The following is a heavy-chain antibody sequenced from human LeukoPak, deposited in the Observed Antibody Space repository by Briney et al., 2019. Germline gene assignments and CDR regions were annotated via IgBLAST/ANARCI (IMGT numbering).Heavy chain of an antibody. CDR3: ARGGWFGELFALFDY. CDR1: GGTFSSYA. Sequence: SVKVSCKASGGTFSSYAISWVRQAPGQGLEWMGGIIPIFGTANYAQKFQGRVTITADESTSTAYMELSSLRSEDTPVYYCARGGWFGELFALFDYWGQGTLVTVSS. J-gene: IGHJ4*02. D-gene: IGHD3-10*01. V-gene: IGHV1-69*01. CDR2: IIPIFGTA.